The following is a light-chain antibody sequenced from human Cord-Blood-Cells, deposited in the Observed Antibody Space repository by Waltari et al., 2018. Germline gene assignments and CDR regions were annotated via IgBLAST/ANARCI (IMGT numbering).Light chain of an antibody. J-gene: IGLJ3*02. CDR3: CSYAGSSTGV. V-gene: IGLV2-23*02. Sequence: QSALTQPASVSGSPGQSLTISCTGTSSDVGSYNLVSWYQQHPGKAPKLMIYEVSKRPSGVSNRFSGSKSCNTASLTISGLQAEDEADYYCCSYAGSSTGVFGGGTKLTVL. CDR1: SSDVGSYNL. CDR2: EVS.